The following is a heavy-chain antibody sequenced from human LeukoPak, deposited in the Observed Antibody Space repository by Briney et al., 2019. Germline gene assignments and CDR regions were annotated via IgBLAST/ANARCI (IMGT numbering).Heavy chain of an antibody. CDR2: ISAYNGNT. CDR3: ARVYCSSTSCYRAYYYGMDV. J-gene: IGHJ6*02. V-gene: IGHV1-18*01. D-gene: IGHD2-2*02. Sequence: ASVKVSCKASGYTFTSYGISWVRQAPGQGLEWMGWISAYNGNTNYAQKLQGRVTMTTDTSTSTAYMELRSLRSDDTAVYYCARVYCSSTSCYRAYYYGMDVWGQGTTVTVFS. CDR1: GYTFTSYG.